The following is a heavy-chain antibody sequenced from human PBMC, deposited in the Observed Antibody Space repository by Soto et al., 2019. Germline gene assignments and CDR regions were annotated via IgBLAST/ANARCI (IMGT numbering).Heavy chain of an antibody. CDR2: ISYDGSNK. V-gene: IGHV3-30*18. Sequence: QVQLVESGGGVVQPGRSLRLSCAASGFTFSSYGMHWVRQAPGKGLEWVAVISYDGSNKYYADSVKGRFTISRDNSKNTLYLQMNSLRAEDTAVYYCAKVPYDFWSGYTFDYWGQGTLVTVSS. D-gene: IGHD3-3*01. J-gene: IGHJ4*02. CDR1: GFTFSSYG. CDR3: AKVPYDFWSGYTFDY.